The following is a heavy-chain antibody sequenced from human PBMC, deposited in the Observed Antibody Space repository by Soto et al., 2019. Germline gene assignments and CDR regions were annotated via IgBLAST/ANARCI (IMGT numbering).Heavy chain of an antibody. V-gene: IGHV3-30*18. CDR2: ISYDGSNK. CDR3: AKALGYCSGGSCYPPGYYYGMDV. D-gene: IGHD2-15*01. CDR1: GFTFSSFG. J-gene: IGHJ6*02. Sequence: GGSLRLSCAASGFTFSSFGMHWVRQAPGMGLEWVAVISYDGSNKYYADSVKGRSTISRDNSKNTLYLQMNSLRAEDTAVYYCAKALGYCSGGSCYPPGYYYGMDVWGQGTTVTVSS.